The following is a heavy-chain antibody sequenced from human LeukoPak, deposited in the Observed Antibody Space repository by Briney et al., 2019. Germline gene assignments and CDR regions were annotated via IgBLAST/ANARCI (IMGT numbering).Heavy chain of an antibody. Sequence: SGTLSLTCAVSGGSISSSNWWSWVRQPPGKGLEWIGEIYHSGSTNYNPSLKSRVTISVDTSKNQFSLKLSSVTAADTAVYYCARDLADYYDSRGGFDPWGQGTLVTVSS. J-gene: IGHJ5*02. CDR2: IYHSGST. V-gene: IGHV4-4*02. CDR1: GGSISSSNW. D-gene: IGHD3-22*01. CDR3: ARDLADYYDSRGGFDP.